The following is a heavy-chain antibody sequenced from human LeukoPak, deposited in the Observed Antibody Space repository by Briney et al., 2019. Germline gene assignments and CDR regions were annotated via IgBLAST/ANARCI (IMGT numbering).Heavy chain of an antibody. V-gene: IGHV4-34*01. Sequence: TSETLSLTCTVSGGSISSYYWSWIRQPPGKGLEWIGEINHSGSTNYNPSLKSRVTISVDTSKNQFSLKLSSVTAADTAVYYCARRILYFYYMDVWGKGTTVTISS. CDR1: GGSISSYY. CDR2: INHSGST. J-gene: IGHJ6*03. CDR3: ARRILYFYYMDV. D-gene: IGHD2-15*01.